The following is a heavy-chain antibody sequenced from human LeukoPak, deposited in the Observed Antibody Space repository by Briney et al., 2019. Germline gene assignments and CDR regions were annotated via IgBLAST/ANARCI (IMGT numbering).Heavy chain of an antibody. CDR3: ARQYSSSWYALGYLDY. J-gene: IGHJ4*02. CDR2: LKQDGSDK. Sequence: GGSLRLSCAASGFTFSSYWMSWVRQAQGKGLDWVPNLKQDGSDKYYVDSVKGRFTISRDNAKNSLYLQMNSLRADDTALYYCARQYSSSWYALGYLDYWGQRTLVTVSS. V-gene: IGHV3-7*01. D-gene: IGHD6-13*01. CDR1: GFTFSSYW.